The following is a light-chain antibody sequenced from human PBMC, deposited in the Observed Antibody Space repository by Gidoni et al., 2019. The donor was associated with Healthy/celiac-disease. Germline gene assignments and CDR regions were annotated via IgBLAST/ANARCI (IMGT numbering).Light chain of an antibody. CDR2: WAS. CDR3: QQYYSTPIT. J-gene: IGKJ5*01. V-gene: IGKV4-1*01. CDR1: QSVLYSSNNKNY. Sequence: DSVMTQSPDYLAVSLGERATINCKSSQSVLYSSNNKNYLAWYQQKPGQTPQLLISWASTRESGVPDRFSGSGSGTDFTLTISSLQAEDVAVYYCQQYYSTPITFGQGTRLEIK.